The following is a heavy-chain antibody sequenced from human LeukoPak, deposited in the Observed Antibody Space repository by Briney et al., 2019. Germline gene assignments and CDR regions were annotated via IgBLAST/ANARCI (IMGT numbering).Heavy chain of an antibody. D-gene: IGHD6-25*01. J-gene: IGHJ3*02. Sequence: GGSLRLSCVASGITFSSYSMNWVRQAPGKGLEWVSYISSFSGTINYADSVKGRFTISRDNAKNSLYLQMNSLRAEDTAVYYCARRSAAKDAFDIWGQGTMVTVSS. V-gene: IGHV3-48*01. CDR2: ISSFSGTI. CDR1: GITFSSYS. CDR3: ARRSAAKDAFDI.